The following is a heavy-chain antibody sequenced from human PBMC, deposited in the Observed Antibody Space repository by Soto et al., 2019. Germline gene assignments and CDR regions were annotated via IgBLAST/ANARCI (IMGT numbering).Heavy chain of an antibody. Sequence: QVQLVQSGTEVKKPGASVKVSCKASGYTFNIYGFSWVRQAPGQGLEWVGWVGTHNGDTTYAQSFQGRVTMTTDTSTTTSYMELRSLTSDDTAVYFCARDWRGAEGFDPWGQGTLVIVSS. V-gene: IGHV1-18*01. J-gene: IGHJ5*02. CDR1: GYTFNIYG. D-gene: IGHD3-3*01. CDR3: ARDWRGAEGFDP. CDR2: VGTHNGDT.